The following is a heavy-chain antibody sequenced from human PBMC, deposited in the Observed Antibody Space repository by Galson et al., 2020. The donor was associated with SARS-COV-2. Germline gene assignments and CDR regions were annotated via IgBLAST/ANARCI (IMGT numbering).Heavy chain of an antibody. CDR3: ERCPTSSEVRSHFDY. V-gene: IGHV2-70*04. CDR1: GFSLTTSGMR. CDR2: IHCDGDQ. Sequence: SGPTLVKPTQTLTLTCTFPGFSLTTSGMRVSWIRQPPAKALEWLARIHCDGDQFFNTSLRTRLTITKDTAKNQVVLTITDMDPVDTATYFCERCPTSSEVRSHFDYWGPGILVTVAS. J-gene: IGHJ4*02.